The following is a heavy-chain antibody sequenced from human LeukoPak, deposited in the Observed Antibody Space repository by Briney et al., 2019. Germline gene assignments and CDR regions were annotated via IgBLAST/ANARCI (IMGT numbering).Heavy chain of an antibody. Sequence: GGSLRLSCAASGFTVSSNYMSWVRQAPGKGLEWVSVIYSGGSTYYADSVEGRFTISRDNSKNTLYLQMNSLRAEDTAVYYCARHSSGWYRYYFDYWGQGTLVTVSS. CDR2: IYSGGST. J-gene: IGHJ4*02. CDR3: ARHSSGWYRYYFDY. CDR1: GFTVSSNY. V-gene: IGHV3-53*01. D-gene: IGHD6-19*01.